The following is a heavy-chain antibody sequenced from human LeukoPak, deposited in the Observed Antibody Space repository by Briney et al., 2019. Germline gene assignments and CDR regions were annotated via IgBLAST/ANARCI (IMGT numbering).Heavy chain of an antibody. V-gene: IGHV5-10-1*01. CDR2: IDPSDSYS. J-gene: IGHJ4*02. D-gene: IGHD6-19*01. CDR1: GYSFTGYW. Sequence: PGESLKISCKGSGYSFTGYWISWVRQMPAKGLEWLGRIDPSDSYSNYSPSFQGHVTIAADKSISTAYLQWSSLMASDTAMYYCARHGAVAATPGDYWGQGTLVTVSS. CDR3: ARHGAVAATPGDY.